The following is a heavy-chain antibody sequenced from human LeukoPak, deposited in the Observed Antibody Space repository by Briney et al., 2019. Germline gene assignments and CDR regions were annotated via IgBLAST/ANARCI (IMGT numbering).Heavy chain of an antibody. V-gene: IGHV4-34*01. J-gene: IGHJ6*03. CDR3: ARAVAPATWFYMDV. CDR1: GGSFSGYY. D-gene: IGHD6-19*01. CDR2: ISYSRNT. Sequence: PSETLSLTCAVYGGSFSGYYWGWIRQPPGKGLEWIGSISYSRNTYYNPSLKSRVTISVDTSKKQFSLKLNAVTAADTAVYYCARAVAPATWFYMDVWGKGTTVTVSS.